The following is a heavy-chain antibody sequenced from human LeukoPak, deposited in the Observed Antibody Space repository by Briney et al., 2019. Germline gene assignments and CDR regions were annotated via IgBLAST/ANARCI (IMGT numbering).Heavy chain of an antibody. J-gene: IGHJ4*02. CDR3: AREFSVIVPPATITYFDY. CDR1: GFTFSSYA. Sequence: GGSLRLSCAASGFTFSSYAMSWVRQAPGKGLEWVAVISTGGGTTKYYADSVKGRFTISRDNSKNTLYLQMNSLRADDTAVYYCAREFSVIVPPATITYFDYWGQGTLVTVSS. CDR2: ISTGGGTTK. D-gene: IGHD2-2*01. V-gene: IGHV3-30-3*01.